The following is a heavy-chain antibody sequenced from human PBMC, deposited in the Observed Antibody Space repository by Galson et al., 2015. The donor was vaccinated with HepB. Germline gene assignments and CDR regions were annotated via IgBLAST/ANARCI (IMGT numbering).Heavy chain of an antibody. J-gene: IGHJ5*02. CDR2: ISHSGTI. CDR3: ARGWGQKRAASVDDQLVGFDP. V-gene: IGHV4-30-2*01. Sequence: TLSLTCAVSGGSIRSGDYSWTWIRQPPGKGLEWIGHISHSGTIYYNPSLKRRATILLDRSKNQFSLRLTSVTGADTAVYFCARGWGQKRAASVDDQLVGFDPWGQGTLVTVSS. D-gene: IGHD1-1*01. CDR1: GGSIRSGDYS.